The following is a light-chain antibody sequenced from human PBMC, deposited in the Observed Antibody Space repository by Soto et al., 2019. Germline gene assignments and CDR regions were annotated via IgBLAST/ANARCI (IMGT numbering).Light chain of an antibody. Sequence: DIVMTQSPDSLAVSLGERATINCKSSQSVLYSSNNKNYLAWYQQKPGQPPKLLIYWASTRESGVPDRFSGSGSETDFTLTISSLQAEDVAVYYCQQYYSTPLTYGPETKVDIK. CDR2: WAS. CDR1: QSVLYSSNNKNY. J-gene: IGKJ3*01. V-gene: IGKV4-1*01. CDR3: QQYYSTPLT.